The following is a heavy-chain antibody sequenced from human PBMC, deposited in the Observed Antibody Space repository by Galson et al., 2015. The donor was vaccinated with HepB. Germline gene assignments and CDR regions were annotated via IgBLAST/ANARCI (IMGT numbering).Heavy chain of an antibody. CDR2: IYPGDSDT. V-gene: IGHV5-51*01. Sequence: QSGAEVKKPGESLKISFKGSGYSFTSYWIGWVRQMPGKGLEWMGIIYPGDSDTRYSPSFQGQVTISADKSISTAYLQWSSLKASDTAMYYCATGPDILTGYYALHAFDIWGQGTMVTVSS. J-gene: IGHJ3*02. CDR1: GYSFTSYW. CDR3: ATGPDILTGYYALHAFDI. D-gene: IGHD3-9*01.